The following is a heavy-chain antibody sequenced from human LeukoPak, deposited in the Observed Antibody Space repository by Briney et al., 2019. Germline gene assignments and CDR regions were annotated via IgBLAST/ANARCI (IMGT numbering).Heavy chain of an antibody. CDR3: TRDKDWSYDY. Sequence: GRSLRLSCTASGFTFGDHGMGWVRQAPEKGLEWVGFIRRKVYGGTTEYAASVRGRFSISRDDSKSIAYLEMNSLKTEDTAAYYCTRDKDWSYDYWGQGTLVTVSS. V-gene: IGHV3-49*04. D-gene: IGHD3/OR15-3a*01. CDR1: GFTFGDHG. CDR2: IRRKVYGGTT. J-gene: IGHJ4*02.